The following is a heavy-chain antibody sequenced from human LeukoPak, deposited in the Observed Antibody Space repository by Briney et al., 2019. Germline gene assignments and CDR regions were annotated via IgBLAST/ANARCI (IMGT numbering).Heavy chain of an antibody. CDR2: IYTSGST. J-gene: IGHJ4*02. D-gene: IGHD6-13*01. CDR3: ARDFGLYSSSWYYFDY. CDR1: GGSISSYY. V-gene: IGHV4-4*07. Sequence: SETLSLTCTVSGGSISSYYWSWIRQPAGKGLEWIGRIYTSGSTNYNPSLKSRVTMSVDTSKNQFSLKLSSVTAADTAVYYCARDFGLYSSSWYYFDYWGQGTLVTVSS.